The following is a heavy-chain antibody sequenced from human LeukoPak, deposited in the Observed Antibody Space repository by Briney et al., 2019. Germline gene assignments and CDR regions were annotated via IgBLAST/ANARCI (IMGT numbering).Heavy chain of an antibody. Sequence: PSETLSLTCTVSGGSISSYYWTWIRQPPGKGLEWIGYIYYSGSTNYNPSLKSRVTVSVDTSKNQFSLKLTSVTAADTAVYYCARGGSSWPARFDSWGQGTLVTVSS. D-gene: IGHD6-13*01. CDR1: GGSISSYY. V-gene: IGHV4-59*01. CDR2: IYYSGST. J-gene: IGHJ5*01. CDR3: ARGGSSWPARFDS.